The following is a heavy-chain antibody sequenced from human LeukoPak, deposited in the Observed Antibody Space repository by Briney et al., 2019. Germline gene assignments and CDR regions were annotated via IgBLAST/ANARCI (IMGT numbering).Heavy chain of an antibody. J-gene: IGHJ3*02. V-gene: IGHV4-34*01. Sequence: PSETLSLTCAVYGGSFSGYYWSWIRQPPGKGLEWIGEINHSGSTNYNPSLKSRVTISVDTSKNQFSLKLSSVTAADTAVYYCARKSVTGHDAFDIWGQGTMVTVSS. D-gene: IGHD2-21*02. CDR2: INHSGST. CDR1: GGSFSGYY. CDR3: ARKSVTGHDAFDI.